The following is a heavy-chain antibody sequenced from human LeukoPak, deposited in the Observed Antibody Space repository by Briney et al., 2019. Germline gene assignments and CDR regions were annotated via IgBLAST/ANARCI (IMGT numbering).Heavy chain of an antibody. D-gene: IGHD2-15*01. V-gene: IGHV3-74*01. CDR3: ARAQYCSGGSCYGDY. CDR2: INTDGSRI. J-gene: IGHJ4*02. Sequence: PGGSLRLSCAASGFTFNDYWMHWVRQAPGQGLVWVSRINTDGSRIYYADSVKGRFTISRDNSKNTLFLQMNNLRAEDTAVYYCARAQYCSGGSCYGDYWGQGTLVTVSS. CDR1: GFTFNDYW.